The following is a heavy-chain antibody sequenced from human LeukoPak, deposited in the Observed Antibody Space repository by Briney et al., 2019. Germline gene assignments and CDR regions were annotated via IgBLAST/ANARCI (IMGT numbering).Heavy chain of an antibody. CDR2: IYYSGST. V-gene: IGHV4-39*07. Sequence: SETLSLTCTVSGGSISSSSHYWGWIRQPPGKGLEWIGSIYYSGSTYYNPSLKSRVTISVDTSKNQFSLKLSSVTAADTAVYYCARAYYDFWSGYYDYFDYWGQGTLVTVSS. CDR1: GGSISSSSHY. J-gene: IGHJ4*02. CDR3: ARAYYDFWSGYYDYFDY. D-gene: IGHD3-3*01.